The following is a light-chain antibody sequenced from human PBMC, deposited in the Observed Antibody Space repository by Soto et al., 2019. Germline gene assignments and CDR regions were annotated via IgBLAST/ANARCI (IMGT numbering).Light chain of an antibody. CDR2: GAS. CDR3: QHFGNSLWT. CDR1: QSVSSSY. V-gene: IGKV3-20*01. Sequence: EIVLTQSPGTLSLSPGEGATLSCRASQSVSSSYLAWYQQKPGQAPRLLIYGASSRATGIPDRFSGSGSGTDFTLTISGLEPEDFAVYYCQHFGNSLWTFGQGTKVDIK. J-gene: IGKJ1*01.